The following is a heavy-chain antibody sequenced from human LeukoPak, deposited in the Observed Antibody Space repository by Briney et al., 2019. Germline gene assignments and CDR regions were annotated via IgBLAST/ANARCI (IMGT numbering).Heavy chain of an antibody. D-gene: IGHD5-18*01. CDR2: ISYDANSK. J-gene: IGHJ4*02. CDR1: GFTFSSYA. V-gene: IGHV3-30*04. CDR3: ARDHQLWLRYYFDY. Sequence: GGSLRLSCAASGFTFSSYAMHWVRQAPGKGLEWVAVISYDANSKYYADSVKGRFTISRDNSKNTLYLQVNSLRAEDTAVYYCARDHQLWLRYYFDYWGQGTLVTVSS.